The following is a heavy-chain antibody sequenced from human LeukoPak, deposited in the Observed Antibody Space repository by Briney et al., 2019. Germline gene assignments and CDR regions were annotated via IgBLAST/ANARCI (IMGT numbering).Heavy chain of an antibody. CDR1: GITLSHYG. CDR2: HSGSCGGT. D-gene: IGHD3-10*01. J-gene: IGHJ4*02. Sequence: GGSLRLSCAVSGITLSHYGMSWVRQAPGKGLEWVAGHSGSCGGTNYADSVQGRFTISRDNPKNTLYLQMNSLRAEDTAVYFCAKRGVVIRVFLVGFHKEAYYFDSWGQGALVTVSS. CDR3: AKRGVVIRVFLVGFHKEAYYFDS. V-gene: IGHV3-23*01.